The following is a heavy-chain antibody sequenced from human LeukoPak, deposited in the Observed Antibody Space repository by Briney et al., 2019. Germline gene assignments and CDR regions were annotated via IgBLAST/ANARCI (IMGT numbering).Heavy chain of an antibody. CDR2: IYYRGST. D-gene: IGHD6-13*01. CDR3: ATLVYSSSWSFDY. Sequence: SQTLSLTCTVSGGSISSSSYYWGWIRQPPGKGLEWIGSIYYRGSTYYDPSLKSRVIISVDTSKNQFSLKLSSVTATDTAVYYCATLVYSSSWSFDYWGQGTLVSVSS. V-gene: IGHV4-39*01. CDR1: GGSISSSSYY. J-gene: IGHJ4*02.